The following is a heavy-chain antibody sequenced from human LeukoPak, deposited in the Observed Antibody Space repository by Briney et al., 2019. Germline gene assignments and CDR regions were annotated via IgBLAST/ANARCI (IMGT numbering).Heavy chain of an antibody. Sequence: SQTLSLTCTVSGGSISSGSYYWSWIRQPAGKGLEWIGRIYTSGSTNYNPSLKSRVTISVDTSKNQFSLKLSSVTAADTAVYYCARARGGPQAYYYYGMDVWGQGTTVTVSS. CDR2: IYTSGST. CDR3: ARARGGPQAYYYYGMDV. J-gene: IGHJ6*02. V-gene: IGHV4-61*02. D-gene: IGHD3-16*01. CDR1: GGSISSGSYY.